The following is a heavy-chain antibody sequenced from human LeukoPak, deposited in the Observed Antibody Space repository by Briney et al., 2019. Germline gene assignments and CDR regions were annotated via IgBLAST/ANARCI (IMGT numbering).Heavy chain of an antibody. CDR2: INPNSGGT. Sequence: ASVKVSCKASGYTFTGYYMHWVRQAPGQGLEWMGRINPNSGGTNYAQKFQGRVTMTRDTSISTAYMELSRLRSDDTAVYYCARAGVGATNYYYYYMDVWGRGTTVTVSS. D-gene: IGHD1-26*01. CDR3: ARAGVGATNYYYYYMDV. CDR1: GYTFTGYY. J-gene: IGHJ6*03. V-gene: IGHV1-2*06.